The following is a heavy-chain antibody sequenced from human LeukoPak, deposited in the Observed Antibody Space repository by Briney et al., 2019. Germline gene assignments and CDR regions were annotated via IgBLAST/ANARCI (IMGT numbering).Heavy chain of an antibody. CDR3: ARGSSGDY. D-gene: IGHD6-25*01. V-gene: IGHV6-1*01. J-gene: IGHJ4*02. Sequence: SQTLSLTCAISGDSVSTASNAWYWIRQSPSRGLEWLGRTYYNSKWYTDYAVSVSGRTTINPDTSRNQLSLQLSFVTPEDTAVYYCARGSSGDYWGQGTLVTVSS. CDR1: GDSVSTASNA. CDR2: TYYNSKWYT.